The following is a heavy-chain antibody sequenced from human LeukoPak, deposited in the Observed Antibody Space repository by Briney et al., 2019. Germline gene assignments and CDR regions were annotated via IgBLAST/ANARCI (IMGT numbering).Heavy chain of an antibody. Sequence: SLRPSCAASGFTFDDYAMHWVRQAPGKGLEGVSGISWNSGSIGYADSVKGRFTISRDNAKNSLYLQMNSLRAEDTALYYCAKAGTIAVAGSGFDYWGQGTLVTVSS. CDR2: ISWNSGSI. D-gene: IGHD6-19*01. CDR3: AKAGTIAVAGSGFDY. J-gene: IGHJ4*02. V-gene: IGHV3-9*01. CDR1: GFTFDDYA.